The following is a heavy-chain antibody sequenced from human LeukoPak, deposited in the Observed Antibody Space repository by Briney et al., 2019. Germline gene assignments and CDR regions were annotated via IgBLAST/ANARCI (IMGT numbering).Heavy chain of an antibody. Sequence: GGSLRLSCAASGFTFSSYAISWVRQAPGKGLEWVSAISKSGDSTYYADSVKGRFTISRDNAKNTLYVQMNSLRAEDTAVYYCSTGSGHAFDIWGRGTMVTVSS. CDR3: STGSGHAFDI. D-gene: IGHD3-10*01. V-gene: IGHV3-23*01. CDR1: GFTFSSYA. CDR2: ISKSGDST. J-gene: IGHJ3*02.